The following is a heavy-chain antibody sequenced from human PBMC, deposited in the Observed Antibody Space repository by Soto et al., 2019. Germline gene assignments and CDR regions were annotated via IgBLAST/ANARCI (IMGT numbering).Heavy chain of an antibody. Sequence: QVQLVESGGGVVQPGRSLRLSCAASGFTFSSYGMHWVRQAPGKGLEWVAVIWYDGSNKYYADSVKGRFTISRDNSKNTLHLQMNSLRAEDTAVYYCARDSGRPGDYGMDVWGQGPTVTVSS. CDR3: ARDSGRPGDYGMDV. CDR2: IWYDGSNK. CDR1: GFTFSSYG. V-gene: IGHV3-33*01. D-gene: IGHD3-10*01. J-gene: IGHJ6*02.